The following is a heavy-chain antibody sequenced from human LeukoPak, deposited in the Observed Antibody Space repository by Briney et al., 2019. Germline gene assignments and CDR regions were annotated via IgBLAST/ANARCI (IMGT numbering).Heavy chain of an antibody. CDR1: GFTFSSYA. D-gene: IGHD3-10*01. CDR2: ISGSGGSK. CDR3: AKLTSASGAYGVDV. V-gene: IGHV3-23*01. Sequence: GGSLRLSCAASGFTFSSYAMNWVRQAPGKGLEWVSTISGSGGSKHYADSVEGRFTISRDNSKNTVYMQMNSLRAEDTAIYYCAKLTSASGAYGVDVWGQGTTVTVSS. J-gene: IGHJ6*02.